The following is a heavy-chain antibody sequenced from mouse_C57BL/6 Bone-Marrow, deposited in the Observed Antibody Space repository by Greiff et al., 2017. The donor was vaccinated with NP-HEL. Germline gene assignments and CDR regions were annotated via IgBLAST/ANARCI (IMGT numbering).Heavy chain of an antibody. J-gene: IGHJ1*03. CDR2: INYDGSST. D-gene: IGHD1-1*01. CDR1: GFTFSDYY. V-gene: IGHV5-16*01. CDR3: ARFTTVVAPYWYFDV. Sequence: EVKLMESEGGLVQPGSSMKLSCTASGFTFSDYYMAWVRQVPEKGLEWVANINYDGSSTYYLDSLKSRFIISRDNAKNILYLQMSSLKSEDTATYYCARFTTVVAPYWYFDVWGTGTTVTVSS.